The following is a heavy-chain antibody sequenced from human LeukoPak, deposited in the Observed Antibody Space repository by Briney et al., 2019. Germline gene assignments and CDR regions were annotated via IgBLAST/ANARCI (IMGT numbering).Heavy chain of an antibody. V-gene: IGHV1-69*13. CDR2: IIPIFGTT. CDR3: ARDHADDYVWGSYRYPDDAFDI. D-gene: IGHD3-16*02. Sequence: SVKVSCKASGGTFSSYAISWVRQAPGQGLEWMGGIIPIFGTTNYAQTFQGRVTITADESTSTAYMELSSLRSEDTAVYYCARDHADDYVWGSYRYPDDAFDIWGQGTMVTVSS. J-gene: IGHJ3*02. CDR1: GGTFSSYA.